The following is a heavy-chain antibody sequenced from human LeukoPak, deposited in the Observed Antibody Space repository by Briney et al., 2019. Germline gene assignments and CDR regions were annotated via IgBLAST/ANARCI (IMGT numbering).Heavy chain of an antibody. CDR1: GFTFSSYS. V-gene: IGHV3-21*06. CDR3: ARDRGTRGSSWFDY. J-gene: IGHJ4*02. Sequence: GGSLRLSCAASGFTFSSYSMNWVRQAPGEGLEWVSCISSSGSDLYYADSVKGRFTISRDSAKNLLYLQMNSLRADDTAVYYCARDRGTRGSSWFDYWGQGTLVTVSS. CDR2: ISSSGSDL. D-gene: IGHD6-13*01.